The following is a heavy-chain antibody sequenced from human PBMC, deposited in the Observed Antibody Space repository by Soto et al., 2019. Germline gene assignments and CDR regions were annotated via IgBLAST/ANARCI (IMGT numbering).Heavy chain of an antibody. CDR3: ARARSYAENWFDP. V-gene: IGHV3-66*01. J-gene: IGHJ5*02. CDR2: IYSGGST. CDR1: GFTVSSNY. Sequence: EVQLVESGGGLVQPGGSLRLSCAASGFTVSSNYMSWVRQAPGKGLEWVSVIYSGGSTYYADSVKGRFTISRDNSKNTLYLQMNSLRAEDTAVYYCARARSYAENWFDPWGQGPLVTVSS.